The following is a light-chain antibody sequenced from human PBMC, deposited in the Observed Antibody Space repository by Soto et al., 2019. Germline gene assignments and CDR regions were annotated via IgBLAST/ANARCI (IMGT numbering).Light chain of an antibody. CDR3: QQYDNLPRT. V-gene: IGKV1-33*01. Sequence: DIPMTQSPSSLSASVGDRVTITCQASQDFSNYLNWYQQKPGKAPKLLIYDASNLETGVPSRFSGSGSGTDFTFTISSLQPEDIATYYCQQYDNLPRTFGGGTKVEIK. CDR2: DAS. CDR1: QDFSNY. J-gene: IGKJ4*01.